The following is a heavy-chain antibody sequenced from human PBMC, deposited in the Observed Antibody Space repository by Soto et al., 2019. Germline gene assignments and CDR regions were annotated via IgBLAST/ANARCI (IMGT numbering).Heavy chain of an antibody. CDR3: VHHGGVPYYHDF. J-gene: IGHJ4*02. D-gene: IGHD2-8*01. V-gene: IGHV4-4*02. CDR1: GGSLSSSSW. CDR2: IFYSGST. Sequence: LSLTCAVSGGSLSSSSWWSWVRQPPGKTLEWLGEIFYSGSTKYNPSLNSRVTISADQSKNDFSLRLSSVTAADTAVYYCVHHGGVPYYHDFWGQGMLVTVSS.